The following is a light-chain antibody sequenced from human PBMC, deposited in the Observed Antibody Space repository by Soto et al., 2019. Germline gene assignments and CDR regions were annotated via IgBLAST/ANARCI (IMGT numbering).Light chain of an antibody. V-gene: IGKV1-5*03. CDR2: KAS. CDR3: QQYNSYPRT. CDR1: QSISIW. J-gene: IGKJ1*01. Sequence: DIPLTQSPSTLSASVGDSVTITCRASQSISIWLAWYQQKPGKAPKVLMYKASSLESGVPSRFSGSGSGTEFTLTISSLQPDDFATYYCQQYNSYPRTFGQGTKVEIK.